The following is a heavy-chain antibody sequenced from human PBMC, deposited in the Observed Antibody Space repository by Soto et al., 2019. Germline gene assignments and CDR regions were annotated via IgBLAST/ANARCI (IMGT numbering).Heavy chain of an antibody. D-gene: IGHD3-3*01. CDR1: GFTFSSYA. CDR2: ISGSGGST. J-gene: IGHJ4*02. Sequence: GGSLRLSCAASGFTFSSYAMSWVRQAPGKGLEWVSAISGSGGSTYYADSVKGRFTISRDNSKNTLYLQMNSLRAEDTAVYYCAKTDYYDFWSGYYPFDYWGQGTLVTV. V-gene: IGHV3-23*01. CDR3: AKTDYYDFWSGYYPFDY.